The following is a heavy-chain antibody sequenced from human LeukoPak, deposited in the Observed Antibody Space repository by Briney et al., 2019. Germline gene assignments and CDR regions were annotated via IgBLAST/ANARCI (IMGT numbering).Heavy chain of an antibody. Sequence: SETLSLTCTVPGGSISSYYWSWIRQPPGKGLEWIGYIYYSGSTNYNPSLKSRVTISVDTSKNQFSLKLSSVTAADTAVYYCARSIIAARPTDYWGQGTLVTVSS. J-gene: IGHJ4*02. CDR2: IYYSGST. CDR1: GGSISSYY. D-gene: IGHD6-6*01. CDR3: ARSIIAARPTDY. V-gene: IGHV4-59*12.